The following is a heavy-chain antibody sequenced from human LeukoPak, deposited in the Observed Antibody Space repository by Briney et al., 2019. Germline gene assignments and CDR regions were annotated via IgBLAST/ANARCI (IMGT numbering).Heavy chain of an antibody. CDR2: IKSKVDGGTI. Sequence: GSLRLSCAVSGIIFSDAWMNWVRQAPGKGLEWVGRIKSKVDGGTIDYAAPVKGRFTISRDDSKNILYLQMNSLKTEDTAVYYCARDQLGAVAGKGEKFDYWGQGTLVTVSS. CDR1: GIIFSDAW. CDR3: ARDQLGAVAGKGEKFDY. D-gene: IGHD6-19*01. V-gene: IGHV3-15*07. J-gene: IGHJ4*02.